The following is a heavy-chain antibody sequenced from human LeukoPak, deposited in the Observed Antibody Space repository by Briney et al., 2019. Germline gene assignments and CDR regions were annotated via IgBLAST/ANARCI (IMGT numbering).Heavy chain of an antibody. CDR3: ARDLTPQCTSISCSPVGP. V-gene: IGHV1-18*01. CDR2: ISAYNGDT. D-gene: IGHD2-2*01. J-gene: IGHJ5*02. CDR1: GGTFSSYA. Sequence: ASVKVSCKASGGTFSSYAISWVRQAPGQGLEWMGWISAYNGDTNYAQKLQGRVTMTTDTSTSTAYMELRSLRSDDTAVYYCARDLTPQCTSISCSPVGPWGQGTLVTVSS.